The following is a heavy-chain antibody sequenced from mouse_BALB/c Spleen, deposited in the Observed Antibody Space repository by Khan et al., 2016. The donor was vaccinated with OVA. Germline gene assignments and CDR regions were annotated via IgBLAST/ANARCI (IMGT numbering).Heavy chain of an antibody. CDR2: IIPSNDYT. J-gene: IGHJ3*01. CDR3: VREGAYYRSDGWFAY. Sequence: VQLQQSGAELARPGASVKMSYKASGYTFTTYTIHWVKQRPGQGLEWIGYIIPSNDYTNYNQKFKDRATLTADKSSSPSYMQLSSLTSEDSAVYYCVREGAYYRSDGWFAYWGQGTLVTVSA. V-gene: IGHV1-4*01. CDR1: GYTFTTYT. D-gene: IGHD2-14*01.